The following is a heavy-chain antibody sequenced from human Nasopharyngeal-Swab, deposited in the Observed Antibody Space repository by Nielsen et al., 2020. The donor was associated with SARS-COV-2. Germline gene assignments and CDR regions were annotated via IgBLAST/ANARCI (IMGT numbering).Heavy chain of an antibody. CDR2: IYHSGST. CDR1: GGSIRSGGYS. Sequence: SETLSLTCAVSGGSIRSGGYSWSWIRQPPGKGLEWIGYIYHSGSTYYNPSLKSRVTISVDRSKNQFSLKLSSVTAADTAVYYCAREGSTSPWNGYYYGMDVWGQGATVTVSS. CDR3: AREGSTSPWNGYYYGMDV. J-gene: IGHJ6*02. D-gene: IGHD2-2*01. V-gene: IGHV4-30-2*01.